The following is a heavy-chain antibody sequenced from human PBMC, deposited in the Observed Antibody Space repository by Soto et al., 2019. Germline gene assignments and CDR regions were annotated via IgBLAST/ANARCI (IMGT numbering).Heavy chain of an antibody. D-gene: IGHD6-19*01. CDR2: ISDSGGRT. Sequence: GGSLRLSCAASGFTFSSYAMTWVRQAQGKGLEWVSAISDSGGRTYYADSVKGRFTISRDNSKNTLHLQMNSLRAGDTAVYYCAKVMRSVAATGSFDYWGQGTLVTVSS. V-gene: IGHV3-23*01. J-gene: IGHJ4*02. CDR3: AKVMRSVAATGSFDY. CDR1: GFTFSSYA.